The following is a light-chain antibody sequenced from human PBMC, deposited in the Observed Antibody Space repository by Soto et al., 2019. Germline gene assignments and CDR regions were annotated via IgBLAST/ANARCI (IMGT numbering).Light chain of an antibody. V-gene: IGKV1-6*01. CDR1: EAIRSA. CDR3: LQHSDYPFT. CDR2: AAS. J-gene: IGKJ2*01. Sequence: AIQLTQSPSSLSASVGDRVTITCRASEAIRSALGWYQQKPGKVPKLLIYAASILQSGVPSRFSGSGSGTDFTLTISSLQPEDFATYYCLQHSDYPFTFGQGTRLEI.